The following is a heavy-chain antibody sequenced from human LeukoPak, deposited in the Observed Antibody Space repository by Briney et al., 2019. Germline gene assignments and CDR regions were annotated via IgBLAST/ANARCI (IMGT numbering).Heavy chain of an antibody. J-gene: IGHJ5*02. CDR3: ARDVGITVADSFDP. Sequence: ASVKVSCKTSGYTSTNYGISWVRQAPGQGLEWMGWISINRGNTNYAQKFQGRVSMTTDTSTSTAYMELRGLRSDDTAMYYCARDVGITVADSFDPWGQGTLITVSS. D-gene: IGHD6-19*01. V-gene: IGHV1-18*01. CDR2: ISINRGNT. CDR1: GYTSTNYG.